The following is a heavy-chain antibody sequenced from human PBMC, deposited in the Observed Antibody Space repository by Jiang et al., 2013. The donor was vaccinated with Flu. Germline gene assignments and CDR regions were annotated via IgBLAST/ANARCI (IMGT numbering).Heavy chain of an antibody. D-gene: IGHD3-10*01. Sequence: GSGLVKPSETLSLTCTVSGGSISSSYYYWGWIRQSPGKGLDWIGTIYFSGSTYYNPSLKSRVTISVDTSKNQFSLKLTSVTAADTTVYYCARQAGDTMLRGVIRDVFDIWGQGTMVTVSS. V-gene: IGHV4-39*01. CDR3: ARQAGDTMLRGVIRDVFDI. CDR1: GGSISSSYYY. CDR2: IYFSGST. J-gene: IGHJ3*02.